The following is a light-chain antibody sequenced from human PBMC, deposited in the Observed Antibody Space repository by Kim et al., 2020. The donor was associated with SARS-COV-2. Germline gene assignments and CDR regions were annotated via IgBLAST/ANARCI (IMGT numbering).Light chain of an antibody. CDR2: DA. CDR3: QQRSNWPPT. Sequence: AWVPGERAAISCRASQSLGGYLAWYQQKPGQPPRLLIFDANRATGIPARFSSSGSGTDFTLTISSLEPEDSAFYYCQQRSNWPPTFGGGTKVDIK. CDR1: QSLGGY. V-gene: IGKV3-11*01. J-gene: IGKJ4*01.